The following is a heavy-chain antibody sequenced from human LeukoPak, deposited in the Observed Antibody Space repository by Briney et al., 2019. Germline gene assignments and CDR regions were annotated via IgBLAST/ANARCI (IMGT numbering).Heavy chain of an antibody. CDR2: ISSSSSTI. CDR3: ARGDGSPQLDY. CDR1: GFTFSSYE. J-gene: IGHJ4*02. D-gene: IGHD3-10*01. V-gene: IGHV3-48*01. Sequence: GGSLRLSCAASGFTFSSYEMNWVRQAPGKGLEWVSYISSSSSTIYYADSVKGRFTISRDNAKNSLYLQMNSLRAEDTAVYYCARGDGSPQLDYWGQGTLVTVSS.